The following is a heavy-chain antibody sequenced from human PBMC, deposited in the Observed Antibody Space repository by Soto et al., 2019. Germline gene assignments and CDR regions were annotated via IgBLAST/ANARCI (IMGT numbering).Heavy chain of an antibody. D-gene: IGHD4-17*01. CDR3: AKHDYGYSFGP. V-gene: IGHV1-69*02. Sequence: QVQLVQSGAEVKKPGTSVMVSSKASGGTFSSYTISWVRQAPGQGLEWMGRIIPILGIANYAQKFQGRVMITADKATSTAYTELSSLRSEDAAVYYCAKHDYGYSFGPWGQGTLVTVSS. CDR1: GGTFSSYT. CDR2: IIPILGIA. J-gene: IGHJ5*02.